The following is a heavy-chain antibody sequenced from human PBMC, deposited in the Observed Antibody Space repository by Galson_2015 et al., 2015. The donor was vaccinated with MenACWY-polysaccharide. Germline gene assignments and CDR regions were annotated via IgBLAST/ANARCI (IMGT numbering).Heavy chain of an antibody. CDR1: GFSLPGRWVA. Sequence: PALGETPPTLTLACTFSGFSLPGRWVAGGWIRQPPGKAPGWAAGLYWDDDKRFIPSLERRLTVLKGNPRKQGVLTMTNVGPADTATYYCASTGNQDGYNLGFDFWGQEAQVTVSS. J-gene: IGHJ5*01. CDR2: LYWDDDK. CDR3: ASTGNQDGYNLGFDF. V-gene: IGHV2-5*02. D-gene: IGHD5-24*01.